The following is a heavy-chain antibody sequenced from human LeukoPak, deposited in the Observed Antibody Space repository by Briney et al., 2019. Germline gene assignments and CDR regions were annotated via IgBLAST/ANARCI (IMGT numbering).Heavy chain of an antibody. CDR2: IIPILGIA. CDR1: GGTFSSYA. V-gene: IGHV1-69*04. D-gene: IGHD3-10*01. Sequence: SVKVSCKASGGTFSSYAISWVRQAPGQGLEWMGRIIPILGIANYAQKFQGRVTITADKSTSTAYMELSSLRSEDTAVYYCARNPPTYYYGAGRPLTGYFDYWGQGTLVTVSS. CDR3: ARNPPTYYYGAGRPLTGYFDY. J-gene: IGHJ4*02.